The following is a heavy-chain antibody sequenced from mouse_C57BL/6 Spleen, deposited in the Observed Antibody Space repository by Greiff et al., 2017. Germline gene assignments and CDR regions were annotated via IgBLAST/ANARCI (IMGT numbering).Heavy chain of an antibody. CDR2: IYPRSGNT. J-gene: IGHJ2*01. Sequence: QVQLQQSGAELARPGASVKLSCKASGYTFTSYGISWVKQRTGQGLEWIGEIYPRSGNTYYNEKFKGKATLTADKSSSTAYMELRSLTSEDSAVYFCARSASTTPFDYWGQGTTLTVSS. V-gene: IGHV1-81*01. D-gene: IGHD2-1*01. CDR1: GYTFTSYG. CDR3: ARSASTTPFDY.